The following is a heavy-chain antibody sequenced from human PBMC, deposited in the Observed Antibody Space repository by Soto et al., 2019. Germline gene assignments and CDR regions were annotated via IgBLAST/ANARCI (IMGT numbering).Heavy chain of an antibody. V-gene: IGHV3-23*01. Sequence: EMQLLESGGGLVQPGRSLRLSCAASGFTFSNYAMSWVRQAPGQWLDWVSAISGSGGTTYYADSVKGRFTISRDNSKNTLFLQMNSLRAEDAAVYYCAKFFVETGSNSGWPWSFHYWGQGTLVTVSS. CDR2: ISGSGGTT. CDR3: AKFFVETGSNSGWPWSFHY. J-gene: IGHJ4*02. D-gene: IGHD6-25*01. CDR1: GFTFSNYA.